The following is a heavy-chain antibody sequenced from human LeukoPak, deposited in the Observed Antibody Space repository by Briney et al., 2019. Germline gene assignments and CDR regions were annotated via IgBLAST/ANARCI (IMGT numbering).Heavy chain of an antibody. CDR3: ARDYGGYSSFFDY. CDR2: INAGNGNT. CDR1: GYAFTSYA. J-gene: IGHJ4*02. D-gene: IGHD5-18*01. Sequence: ASVKVSCKASGYAFTSYAMHWVRQAPGQRLEWMGWINAGNGNTKYSQKFQGRVTITRDTSASTAYMELSSLRSEDTAVYYCARDYGGYSSFFDYWGQGTLVTVSS. V-gene: IGHV1-3*01.